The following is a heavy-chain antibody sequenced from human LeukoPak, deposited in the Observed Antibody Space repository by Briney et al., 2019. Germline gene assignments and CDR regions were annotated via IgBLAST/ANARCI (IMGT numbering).Heavy chain of an antibody. CDR1: GGTFSSYA. J-gene: IGHJ4*02. CDR3: ARARPRYCSSTSCYLIDYFDY. Sequence: ASVKVSCKASGGTFSSYAISWVRQAPGQGLEWMGGIIPIFGTANYAQKFQGRVTITADESTSTAYMELSSLRSEDTAVYYCARARPRYCSSTSCYLIDYFDYWGQGTLVTVSS. CDR2: IIPIFGTA. D-gene: IGHD2-2*01. V-gene: IGHV1-69*13.